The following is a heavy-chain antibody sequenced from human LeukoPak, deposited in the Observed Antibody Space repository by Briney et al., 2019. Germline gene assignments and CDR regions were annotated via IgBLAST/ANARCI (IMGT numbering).Heavy chain of an antibody. D-gene: IGHD2-2*01. CDR2: ISGSGGST. CDR3: AKSFRSTSLDY. V-gene: IGHV3-23*01. J-gene: IGHJ4*02. Sequence: GGSLRLSCAASGFIFRGYAMSWVRQAPGKGLEWVSAISGSGGSTYYADSVKGRFTISRDNSRNTLYLQMNSLRAGDTAVYYCAKSFRSTSLDYWGQGTLVTVSS. CDR1: GFIFRGYA.